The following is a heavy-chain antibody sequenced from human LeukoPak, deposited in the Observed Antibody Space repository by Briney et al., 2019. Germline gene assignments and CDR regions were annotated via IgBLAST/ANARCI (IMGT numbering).Heavy chain of an antibody. D-gene: IGHD3-10*01. CDR3: AKERDYYGSGPDY. J-gene: IGHJ4*02. Sequence: PGTSLRLSCAASGXTFSNYAIHWVRQAPGKGLDWVTIISSDGNNKYYSDSVKGRFTISRDNSKNTVYLQINSLRTEDTAVYYCAKERDYYGSGPDYWGQGTMVTVSS. V-gene: IGHV3-30-3*01. CDR2: ISSDGNNK. CDR1: GXTFSNYA.